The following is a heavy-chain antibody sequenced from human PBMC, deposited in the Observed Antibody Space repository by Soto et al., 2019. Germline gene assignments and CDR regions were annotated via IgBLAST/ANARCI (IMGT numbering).Heavy chain of an antibody. D-gene: IGHD3-10*01. Sequence: QVQLQESGPGLVKPSETLSLSCTVSGGSISSYYWSWFRQSPGKRMEWIGYVHHSWGSSYNPSLQSRVAISLGTSKSQCSLKVTSVTATDTAVYYCARQGFGPLHGLVDVWGQGTTVTVSS. V-gene: IGHV4-59*08. CDR2: VHHSWGS. CDR1: GGSISSYY. CDR3: ARQGFGPLHGLVDV. J-gene: IGHJ6*02.